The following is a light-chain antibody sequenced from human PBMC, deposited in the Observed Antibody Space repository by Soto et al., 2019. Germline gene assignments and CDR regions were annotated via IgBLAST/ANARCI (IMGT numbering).Light chain of an antibody. Sequence: QSALTQPRSVSGSPGQSVTISCTGTSSDVGGYNYVSWYQQHPGKAPKLMIYDVSKRPSGVPDRFSGSTSGNAASLTISGLKADDEADYFCCSSAPESTYVFGTGTKLTVL. CDR1: SSDVGGYNY. V-gene: IGLV2-11*01. J-gene: IGLJ1*01. CDR2: DVS. CDR3: CSSAPESTYV.